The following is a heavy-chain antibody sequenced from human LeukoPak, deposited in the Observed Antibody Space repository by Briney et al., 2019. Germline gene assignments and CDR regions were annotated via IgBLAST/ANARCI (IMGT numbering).Heavy chain of an antibody. J-gene: IGHJ5*02. CDR1: GYSFTSSC. CDR3: ARIVGDYGDYGWFDP. V-gene: IGHV5-51*01. Sequence: GESLKISCEGSGYSFTSSCIWLVRPMPGRGVGWVGIIYPGDSDTRYSPSFQGQVTTSADKSISTAYLQWSSLKASDTAMYYCARIVGDYGDYGWFDPWGQGTLVTVSS. D-gene: IGHD4-17*01. CDR2: IYPGDSDT.